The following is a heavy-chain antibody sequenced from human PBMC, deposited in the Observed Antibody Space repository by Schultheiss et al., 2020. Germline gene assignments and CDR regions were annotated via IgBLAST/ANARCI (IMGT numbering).Heavy chain of an antibody. Sequence: GGSLRLSCAASGFTFSDYYMSWIRQAPGKGLEWVSYISSSSSTIYYADSVKGRFTISRDNSKNTLYLQMNSLRAEDTAVYYCASLDDAFDIWGQGTMVTVSS. V-gene: IGHV3-11*04. CDR3: ASLDDAFDI. J-gene: IGHJ3*02. CDR1: GFTFSDYY. CDR2: ISSSSSTI.